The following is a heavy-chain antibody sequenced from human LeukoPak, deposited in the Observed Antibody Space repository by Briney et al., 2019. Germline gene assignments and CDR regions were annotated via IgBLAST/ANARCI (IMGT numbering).Heavy chain of an antibody. J-gene: IGHJ4*02. CDR2: ISYDGSNK. CDR3: AKLPSPYYDILTGYYDNIN. V-gene: IGHV3-30*18. CDR1: GFTFSSYG. Sequence: GGSLRLSCAASGFTFSSYGMHWVRQAPGKGLEWVAVISYDGSNKYYADSVKGRFTISRDNSKDTLYLQMNSLRAEDTAVYCCAKLPSPYYDILTGYYDNINWGQGTLVTVSS. D-gene: IGHD3-9*01.